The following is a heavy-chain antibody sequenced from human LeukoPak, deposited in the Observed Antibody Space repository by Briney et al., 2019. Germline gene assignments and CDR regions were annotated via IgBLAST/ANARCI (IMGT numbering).Heavy chain of an antibody. Sequence: GGSLRLSCAASGFTFSGSAMPWVRQASGKGLEWVGRIRSKANSYATAYAASVKGRFTISRDDSKNTAYLQMNSLKTEDTAVYYCTRSYSSSWFGKDYYYYYMDVWGKGTTVTISS. CDR1: GFTFSGSA. J-gene: IGHJ6*03. CDR2: IRSKANSYAT. CDR3: TRSYSSSWFGKDYYYYYMDV. D-gene: IGHD6-13*01. V-gene: IGHV3-73*01.